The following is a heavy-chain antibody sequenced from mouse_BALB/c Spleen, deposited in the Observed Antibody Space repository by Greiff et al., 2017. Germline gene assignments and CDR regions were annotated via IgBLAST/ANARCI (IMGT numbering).Heavy chain of an antibody. V-gene: IGHV1-87*01. D-gene: IGHD2-3*01. CDR2: IYPGDGDT. CDR1: GYTFTSYW. CDR3: AKSDGYYFDY. Sequence: VKLQESGAELARPGASVKLSCKASGYTFTSYWMQWVKQRPGQGLEWIGAIYPGDGDTRYTQKFKGKATLTADKSSSTAYMQLSSLASEDSAVYYCAKSDGYYFDYWGQGTTLTVSS. J-gene: IGHJ2*01.